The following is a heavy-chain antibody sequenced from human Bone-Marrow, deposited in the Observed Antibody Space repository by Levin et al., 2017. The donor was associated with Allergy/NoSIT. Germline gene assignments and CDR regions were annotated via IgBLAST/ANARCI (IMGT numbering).Heavy chain of an antibody. CDR1: GFTFDDYG. Sequence: GGSLRLSCAASGFTFDDYGMSWVRQAPGKGLEWVSGINWNGGSTGYADSVKGRFTISRDNAKNSLYLQMNSLRAEDTALYYCARDVLLGIAAAGSPTWGQGTLVTVSS. J-gene: IGHJ4*02. D-gene: IGHD6-13*01. CDR2: INWNGGST. V-gene: IGHV3-20*04. CDR3: ARDVLLGIAAAGSPT.